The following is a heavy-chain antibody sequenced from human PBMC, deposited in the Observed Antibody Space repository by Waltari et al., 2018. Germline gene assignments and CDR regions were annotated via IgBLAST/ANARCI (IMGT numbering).Heavy chain of an antibody. V-gene: IGHV1-2*02. J-gene: IGHJ4*02. CDR2: INPNSGGT. D-gene: IGHD5-12*01. Sequence: QVQLLQSGAEVKKPGASVKVSCKASGYTFTGYYMHCVRQAPGQGLEWMGWINPNSGGTNYAQKFQGRVTMTRDTSISTAYMELSRLRSDDTAVYYCARDLDVVATISRSYYFDYWGQGTLVTVSS. CDR1: GYTFTGYY. CDR3: ARDLDVVATISRSYYFDY.